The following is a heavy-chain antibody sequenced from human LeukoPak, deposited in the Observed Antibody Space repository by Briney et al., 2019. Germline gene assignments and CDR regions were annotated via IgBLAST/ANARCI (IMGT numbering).Heavy chain of an antibody. V-gene: IGHV1-18*01. CDR2: ISAYNGNT. Sequence: ASVKVSCKASGYTFTNVGISWVRQAPGQGLEWMGWISAYNGNTNYAQEFQGRVTMTTDASTSTAYLELRSLRSDDTAVYYCARGGGLVPGTWFDPWGQGTLVTVSS. D-gene: IGHD6-19*01. J-gene: IGHJ5*02. CDR3: ARGGGLVPGTWFDP. CDR1: GYTFTNVG.